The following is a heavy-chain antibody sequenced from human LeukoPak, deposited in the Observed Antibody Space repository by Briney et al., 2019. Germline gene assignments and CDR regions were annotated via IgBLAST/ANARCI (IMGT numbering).Heavy chain of an antibody. V-gene: IGHV3-23*01. CDR2: ISGSGGST. CDR3: AKESGYDSSGYYAFNY. CDR1: GFTFSSYA. Sequence: GVSLRLSCAASGFTFSSYAMSWVRQAPGKGLEWVSAISGSGGSTYYADSVKGRLTISRDNSKNTLYLQMNSLRDEDTSVYYCAKESGYDSSGYYAFNYWGQGTLVTVSS. J-gene: IGHJ4*02. D-gene: IGHD3-22*01.